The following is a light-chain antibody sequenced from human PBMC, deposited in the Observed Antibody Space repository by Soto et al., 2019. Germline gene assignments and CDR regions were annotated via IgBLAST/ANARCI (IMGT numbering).Light chain of an antibody. CDR3: QKYNSAPLT. V-gene: IGKV1-27*01. Sequence: DIPMTQSPSSLSASVGDRVTITCRASQDISNYLVWFQQKPGKVPKLLIHTASTLQSGVPSRFSGSGSGTDFTLTISSLQPEDVATYYCQKYNSAPLTFGGGTKVEIK. CDR1: QDISNY. CDR2: TAS. J-gene: IGKJ4*01.